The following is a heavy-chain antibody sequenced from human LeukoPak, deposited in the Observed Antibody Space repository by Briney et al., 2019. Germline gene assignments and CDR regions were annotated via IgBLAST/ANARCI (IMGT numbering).Heavy chain of an antibody. J-gene: IGHJ4*02. V-gene: IGHV4-38-2*02. CDR1: NYSVRSDLH. CDR3: ASLRFGDPYFDF. Sequence: PSETLSLTCKVSNYSVRSDLHWSWIRQSPGRGLEWIASIYQSGHAYYSPSLKSRVLISFDTSKKELSLKINSVTATDTALYYCASLRFGDPYFDFWGQGTQVTVSS. CDR2: IYQSGHA. D-gene: IGHD3-10*01.